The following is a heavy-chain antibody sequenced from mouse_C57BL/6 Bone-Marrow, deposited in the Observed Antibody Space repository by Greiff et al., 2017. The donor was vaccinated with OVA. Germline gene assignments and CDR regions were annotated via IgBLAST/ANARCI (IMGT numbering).Heavy chain of an antibody. V-gene: IGHV1-18*01. CDR1: GYTFTDYN. D-gene: IGHD2-4*01. CDR2: INPNNGGT. J-gene: IGHJ3*01. CDR3: ARERGDYYDYDWAFAY. Sequence: EVQLQQSGPELVKPGASVKIPCKASGYTFTDYNMDWVKQSHGKSLEWIGDINPNNGGTIYNQKFKGKATLTVDKSSSTAYMELRSLTSEDTAVYYCARERGDYYDYDWAFAYWGQGTLVTVSA.